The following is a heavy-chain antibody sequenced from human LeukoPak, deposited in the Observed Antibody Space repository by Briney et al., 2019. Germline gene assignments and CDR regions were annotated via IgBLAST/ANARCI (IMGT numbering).Heavy chain of an antibody. CDR1: GFTFDDYA. CDR2: ISSSGSTI. J-gene: IGHJ5*02. D-gene: IGHD6-13*01. V-gene: IGHV3-48*01. CDR3: ARGGKYSSSWYGKSGWFDP. Sequence: GGSLRLSCAASGFTFDDYAMHWVRQAPGRGLEWVSYISSSGSTIYYADSVKGRFTISRDNAKNSLYLQINSLRAEDTAVYYCARGGKYSSSWYGKSGWFDPWGQGTLVTVSS.